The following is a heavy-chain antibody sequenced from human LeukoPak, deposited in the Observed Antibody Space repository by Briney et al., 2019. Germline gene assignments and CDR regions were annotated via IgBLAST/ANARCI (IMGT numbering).Heavy chain of an antibody. CDR1: SGSINTSNYY. D-gene: IGHD2-21*01. V-gene: IGHV4-39*07. CDR3: ARGILPFDY. J-gene: IGHJ4*02. CDR2: IFYRGGT. Sequence: SETLSLTCTVSSGSINTSNYYWGWIRQPPGKGLEWIGNIFYRGGTYYSPSLKSRVTISVDTSKNQFSLKLSSVTAADTAVYYCARGILPFDYWGQGTLVTVSS.